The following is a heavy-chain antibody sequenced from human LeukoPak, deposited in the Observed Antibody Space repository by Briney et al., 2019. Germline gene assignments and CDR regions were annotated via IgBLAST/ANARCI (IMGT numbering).Heavy chain of an antibody. CDR1: GFTFSSYG. Sequence: GGSLRLSCAASGFTFSSYGMSWVRQAPGKGLEWVGRIKRKSDGGTTDYAAPVKGRFTISRDDSKNALYLQMSSLKSEDTAVYYCTTELDVRPNHYWGQGTLVTVSS. V-gene: IGHV3-15*01. CDR2: IKRKSDGGTT. J-gene: IGHJ4*02. D-gene: IGHD1-14*01. CDR3: TTELDVRPNHY.